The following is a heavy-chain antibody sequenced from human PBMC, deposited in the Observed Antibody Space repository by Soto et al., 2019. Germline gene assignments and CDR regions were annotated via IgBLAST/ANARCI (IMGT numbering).Heavy chain of an antibody. V-gene: IGHV3-33*01. CDR2: IWFDGSKK. D-gene: IGHD5-12*01. Sequence: QVQMVESGGGVVQPVTSLRLSCVASGFTFGRSGMHWVRQAPGGALEWVAIIWFDGSKKYYADSVKGRLTVSRDNSKNTLYLQMDSLRGDDTAVYYCARDLNTGYIDYWGQGTLVTVSS. J-gene: IGHJ4*02. CDR3: ARDLNTGYIDY. CDR1: GFTFGRSG.